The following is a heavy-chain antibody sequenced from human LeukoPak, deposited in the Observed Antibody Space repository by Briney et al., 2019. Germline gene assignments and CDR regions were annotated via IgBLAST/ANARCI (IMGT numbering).Heavy chain of an antibody. CDR3: ARDPYGDHGWIDY. CDR1: GGSFSGYY. J-gene: IGHJ4*02. Sequence: SETLSLTCAVYGGSFSGYYWSCIRQPPGKGLEWIGEINHSGSTNYNPSLKSRVTISVDTSKNQFSLKLSSVTAADTAVYYCARDPYGDHGWIDYWGQGTLVTVSS. V-gene: IGHV4-34*01. D-gene: IGHD4-17*01. CDR2: INHSGST.